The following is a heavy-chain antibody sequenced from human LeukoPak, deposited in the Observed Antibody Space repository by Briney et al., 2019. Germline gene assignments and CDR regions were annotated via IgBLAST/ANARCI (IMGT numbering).Heavy chain of an antibody. Sequence: SETLSLTCTVSGGSISSYYWNWIRQPAGKGLEWIGRFYTGGNSNNNPSLKSRVTMSVDTSKNQFSLELTSVTAADTAVYYCAQGGGDTMILVWGQGTLVTVSS. V-gene: IGHV4-4*07. CDR3: AQGGGDTMILV. CDR2: FYTGGNS. J-gene: IGHJ4*02. D-gene: IGHD3-22*01. CDR1: GGSISSYY.